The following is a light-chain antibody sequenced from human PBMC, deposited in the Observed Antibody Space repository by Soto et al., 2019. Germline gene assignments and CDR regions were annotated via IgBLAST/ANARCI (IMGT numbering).Light chain of an antibody. CDR3: SSYTSSRTYV. V-gene: IGLV2-14*01. CDR2: DVS. J-gene: IGLJ1*01. Sequence: QSALTQPASVSGSPGQSITISCTGTSSDVGGYNYVSWYQQHPGNAPKLMIYDVSDRPSGVSNRFSGSKSGNTASLTISGLQSEDEADYYCSSYTSSRTYVFGTGTKLTVL. CDR1: SSDVGGYNY.